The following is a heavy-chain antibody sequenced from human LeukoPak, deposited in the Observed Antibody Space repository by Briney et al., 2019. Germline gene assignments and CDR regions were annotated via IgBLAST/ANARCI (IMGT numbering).Heavy chain of an antibody. V-gene: IGHV4-59*01. Sequence: PSETLSLTCTVSGDSINSYYWSWIRQPPEKGLEWSGYIYYSGTTSYNPSLKGRVTISVDTSKTQFSLKMNSVTAADTAVYYCARLQRVTMAGPDYWYFDLWGRGTLVTVSS. CDR2: IYYSGTT. CDR3: ARLQRVTMAGPDYWYFDL. D-gene: IGHD6-19*01. J-gene: IGHJ2*01. CDR1: GDSINSYY.